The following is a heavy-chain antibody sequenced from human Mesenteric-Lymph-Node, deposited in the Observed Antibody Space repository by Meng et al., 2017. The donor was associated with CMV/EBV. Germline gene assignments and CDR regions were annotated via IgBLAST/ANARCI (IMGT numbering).Heavy chain of an antibody. Sequence: FSSYSMNWVRQAPGKGLECVSSISSSGNYINYAESVKGRFTISRDNAENSLYLQMNSLRAEDTAVYYCVREAPTGYSSSWYGDYYFDSWGQGILVT. CDR1: FSSYS. CDR2: ISSSGNYI. CDR3: VREAPTGYSSSWYGDYYFDS. D-gene: IGHD6-13*01. J-gene: IGHJ4*02. V-gene: IGHV3-21*01.